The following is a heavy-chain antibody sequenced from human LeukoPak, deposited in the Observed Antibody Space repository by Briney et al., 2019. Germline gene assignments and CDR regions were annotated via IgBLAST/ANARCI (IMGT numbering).Heavy chain of an antibody. J-gene: IGHJ4*02. CDR2: ISWNSGSI. Sequence: PGRSLRLSCAASGFTFDDYAMHWVRQAPGKGLEWVSGISWNSGSIGYADSVKGRFTISRDNAKNSLYLQMNSLRAEDTAVYYCAKEIGDGYNYWGQGTLVTVSS. V-gene: IGHV3-9*01. CDR1: GFTFDDYA. D-gene: IGHD3-10*01. CDR3: AKEIGDGYNY.